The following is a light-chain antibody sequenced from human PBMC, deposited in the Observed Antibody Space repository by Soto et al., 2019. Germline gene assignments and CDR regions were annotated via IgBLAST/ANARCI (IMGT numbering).Light chain of an antibody. CDR3: HQYKTYTYT. J-gene: IGKJ2*01. CDR2: RAS. V-gene: IGKV1-5*03. Sequence: DIQMTQSPSTLSASVGDRVTITCRASQSIDRWLAWYQQKPGKAPKLLIYRASSLESGVPSRFSGSGSGTECTLTISSLQPDDFTTYYCHQYKTYTYTFAQGTKLEIK. CDR1: QSIDRW.